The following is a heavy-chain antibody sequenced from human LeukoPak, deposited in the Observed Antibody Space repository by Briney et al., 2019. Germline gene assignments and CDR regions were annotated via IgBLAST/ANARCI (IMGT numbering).Heavy chain of an antibody. V-gene: IGHV4-30-2*03. Sequence: SETLSLTCAVSGGSISSGGYSWSWIRQSPGKGLEWIGSIYYSGSTYYNPSLKSRVTISVDTSKNQFSLKLSSVTAADTAVYYCARPRSIAVAGTYSFDPWGQGTLVTVSS. CDR2: IYYSGST. CDR1: GGSISSGGYS. J-gene: IGHJ5*02. D-gene: IGHD6-19*01. CDR3: ARPRSIAVAGTYSFDP.